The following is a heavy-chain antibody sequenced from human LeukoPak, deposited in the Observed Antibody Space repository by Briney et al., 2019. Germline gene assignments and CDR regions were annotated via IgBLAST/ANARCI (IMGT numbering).Heavy chain of an antibody. CDR2: ISAYNRNT. J-gene: IGHJ6*02. CDR1: GYTYTSYG. D-gene: IGHD5-18*01. CDR3: ARDTAVAYYGMDV. Sequence: ASVKVSCKASGYTYTSYGISWVRQAPGQGLEWMGWISAYNRNTNYAQKFQDRVTMTTDSSTTTAYMELRSPTSDDTALYYCARDTAVAYYGMDVWGQGTTVTVSS. V-gene: IGHV1-18*01.